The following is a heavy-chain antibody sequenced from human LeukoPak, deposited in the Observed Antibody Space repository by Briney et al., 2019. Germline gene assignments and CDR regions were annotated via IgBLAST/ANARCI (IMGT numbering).Heavy chain of an antibody. CDR2: MYTSGSA. V-gene: IGHV4-61*02. CDR3: ARETRSGGSLLRGNWFDP. D-gene: IGHD2-15*01. Sequence: SETLSLTCTVSGGSISSGSYYWTWIRRPAGKGLEWIGRMYTSGSANYNPSLKSRVTISVDTSKNQFSLKLSSVTAADTAVYYCARETRSGGSLLRGNWFDPWGQGTLVTVSS. CDR1: GGSISSGSYY. J-gene: IGHJ5*02.